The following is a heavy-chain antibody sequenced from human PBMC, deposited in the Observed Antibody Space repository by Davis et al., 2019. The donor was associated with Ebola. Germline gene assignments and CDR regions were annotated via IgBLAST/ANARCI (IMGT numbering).Heavy chain of an antibody. CDR3: ARQHCISTSCPGGFGWFDP. Sequence: MPSETLSLTCTVSGGSISSRSYFWGWIRQPPGKGLEWIGSIYYRGSTYYNPSLKSRVTISVDTSKNQFSLKLNSVPAADTAVYYCARQHCISTSCPGGFGWFDPWGQGTLVTVSS. D-gene: IGHD2-2*01. CDR2: IYYRGST. V-gene: IGHV4-39*01. J-gene: IGHJ5*02. CDR1: GGSISSRSYF.